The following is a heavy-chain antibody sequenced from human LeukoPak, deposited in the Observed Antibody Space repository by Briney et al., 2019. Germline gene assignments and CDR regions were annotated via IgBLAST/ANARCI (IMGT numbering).Heavy chain of an antibody. CDR2: IYYSGST. J-gene: IGHJ2*01. V-gene: IGHV4-59*08. CDR1: GGSISSYC. CDR3: ARLNCGGDCYSSYFDL. Sequence: SETLSLTCTVSGGSISSYCWSWIRQPPGKGLEWIGYIYYSGSTNYNPSLKSRVTISVDTSKSQFSLKLSSVTAADTAVYYCARLNCGGDCYSSYFDLWGRGTLVTVSS. D-gene: IGHD2-21*02.